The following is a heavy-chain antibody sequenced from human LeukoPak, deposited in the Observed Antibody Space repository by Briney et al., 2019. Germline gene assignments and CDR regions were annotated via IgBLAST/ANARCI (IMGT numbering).Heavy chain of an antibody. V-gene: IGHV3-21*01. Sequence: RGSLRLSCAASGFTFSSHSMNWVRQAPGKGLEWVSSISSRSSSIYYAVSVKGRFTISRDNAKNLLYLQMNSLRAEDTAVYYCARETGEAFDPWGQGTLVTVPS. D-gene: IGHD7-27*01. CDR1: GFTFSSHS. CDR2: ISSRSSSI. J-gene: IGHJ5*02. CDR3: ARETGEAFDP.